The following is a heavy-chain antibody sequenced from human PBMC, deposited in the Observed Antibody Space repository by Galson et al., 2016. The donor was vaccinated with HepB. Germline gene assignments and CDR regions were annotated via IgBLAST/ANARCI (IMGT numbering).Heavy chain of an antibody. Sequence: SLRLSCAASGFTFSSYAMAWVRQAPGKGLEWVSGISGASGTTLYADSVKGRFTMSRDNSRDALYLEMNTLRVEDTAVYFCAKARGFKTYYYYYMDVWGKGTTVTVSS. J-gene: IGHJ6*03. V-gene: IGHV3-23*01. CDR3: AKARGFKTYYYYYMDV. CDR1: GFTFSSYA. CDR2: ISGASGTT. D-gene: IGHD3-10*01.